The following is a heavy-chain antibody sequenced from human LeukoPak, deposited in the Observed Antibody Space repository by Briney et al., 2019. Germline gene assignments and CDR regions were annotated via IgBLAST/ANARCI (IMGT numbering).Heavy chain of an antibody. J-gene: IGHJ6*03. D-gene: IGHD1-7*01. CDR3: AKVAGTTSFYYYMDV. CDR1: GFTFSDYY. V-gene: IGHV3-11*04. Sequence: GGSLRLSCAASGFTFSDYYMSWIRQAPGKGLEWVSYISSSGSTIYYADSVKGRFTISRDDSKNTLHLQMNSLRAEDTAIYYCAKVAGTTSFYYYMDVWGKGTTVTVSS. CDR2: ISSSGSTI.